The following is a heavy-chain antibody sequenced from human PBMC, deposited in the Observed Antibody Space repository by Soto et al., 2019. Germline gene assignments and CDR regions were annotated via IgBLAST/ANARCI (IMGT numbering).Heavy chain of an antibody. V-gene: IGHV3-48*02. J-gene: IGHJ4*02. CDR3: ARGYGRADY. D-gene: IGHD4-17*01. Sequence: VRLVESGGGLVQPGGSLRLSCAASGFTFSNYGMNWVRQAPGRGLEWVSFIGSGAGTIYYADSVKGRFTISRDNAKTSLYLQMNSLRDEDTAVYYCARGYGRADYWGQGTLVTVSS. CDR1: GFTFSNYG. CDR2: IGSGAGTI.